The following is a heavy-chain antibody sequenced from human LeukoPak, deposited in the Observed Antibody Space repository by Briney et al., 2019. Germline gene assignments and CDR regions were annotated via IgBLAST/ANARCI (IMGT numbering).Heavy chain of an antibody. D-gene: IGHD3-22*01. V-gene: IGHV4-30-4*01. CDR3: ARGHGGYTYNWFDP. CDR2: IYYSGST. CDR1: GGSISSGDYY. J-gene: IGHJ5*02. Sequence: PSQTLSLTCTVSGGSISSGDYYWSWIRQPPGKGLEWIGYIYYSGSTYYNPSLKSRVTISVDTSKNQFSLKLSSVTAADTAVYYCARGHGGYTYNWFDPWGQGTLVTVSS.